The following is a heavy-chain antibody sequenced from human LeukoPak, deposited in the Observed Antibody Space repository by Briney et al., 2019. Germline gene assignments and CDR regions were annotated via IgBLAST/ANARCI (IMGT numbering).Heavy chain of an antibody. D-gene: IGHD2-21*02. V-gene: IGHV4-61*01. CDR2: IYYSGST. CDR1: GGSVSSGSYY. Sequence: SETLSLTCTVSGGSVSSGSYYWSWIRQPPGKGLEWIGYIYYSGSTNYNPSLKSRVTISVDTSKNQFSLKLSSVTAADTAVYYCARERVTAIRGYDYWGQGTLVTVSS. CDR3: ARERVTAIRGYDY. J-gene: IGHJ4*02.